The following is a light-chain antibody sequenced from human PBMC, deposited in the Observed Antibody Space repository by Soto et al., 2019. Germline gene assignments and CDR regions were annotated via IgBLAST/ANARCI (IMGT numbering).Light chain of an antibody. CDR1: SGHSSYA. CDR3: QTWGTGPWV. Sequence: QTVVTQSPSASASLGASVKLTCTLSSGHSSYAIAWHQQQPEKGPRYLMKVNSDGSHSKGDVIPDRFSGSSSGAERYLTSARLQSEDEADYYCQTWGTGPWVFGGGTKLTVL. CDR2: VNSDGSH. V-gene: IGLV4-69*01. J-gene: IGLJ3*02.